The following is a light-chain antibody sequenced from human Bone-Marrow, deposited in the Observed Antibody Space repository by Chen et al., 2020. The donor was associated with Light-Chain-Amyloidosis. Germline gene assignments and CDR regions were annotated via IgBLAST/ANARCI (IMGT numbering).Light chain of an antibody. CDR1: SGSIATNY. CDR2: EDD. J-gene: IGLJ3*02. Sequence: NFMLTQPHSVSESPGKTVIISCTRSSGSIATNYVQWYQQRPGSSPTTVIYEDDQRPAGVPDRFSCFIDRASHSASLTISGLKTEDEADYYCQSYQGSSQGVFGGGTKLTVL. CDR3: QSYQGSSQGV. V-gene: IGLV6-57*01.